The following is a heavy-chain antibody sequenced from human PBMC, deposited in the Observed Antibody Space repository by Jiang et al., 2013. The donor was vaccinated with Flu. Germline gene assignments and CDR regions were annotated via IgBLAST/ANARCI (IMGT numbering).Heavy chain of an antibody. CDR3: ARTGGNSVGFDFDY. CDR2: IYHSGST. D-gene: IGHD4-23*01. Sequence: PGLVKPSETLSLTCTVSGYSTSSTNFWGWIRQPPGKGLEWIGSIYHSGSTYYNPSLKSRVTISLDTSKNQFSLKLRSVTAADTAVYYCARTGGNSVGFDFDYWGQGTLVTVSS. J-gene: IGHJ4*02. CDR1: GYSTSSTNF. V-gene: IGHV4-38-2*02.